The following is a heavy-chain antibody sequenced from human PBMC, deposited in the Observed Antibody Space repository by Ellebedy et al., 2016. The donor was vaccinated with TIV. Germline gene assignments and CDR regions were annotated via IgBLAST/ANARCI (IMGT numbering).Heavy chain of an antibody. CDR1: GYRFTSHW. Sequence: GESLKISCKGSGYRFTSHWIAWVRQMPGKGLEWMGAIYPDDSDTRYSPSSQGQVTMSVDKSLNTAYLQWSSLRASDTATYYCGRQGNSVSYIDVWGQGTTVTVSS. D-gene: IGHD5/OR15-5a*01. V-gene: IGHV5-51*01. CDR3: GRQGNSVSYIDV. J-gene: IGHJ6*03. CDR2: IYPDDSDT.